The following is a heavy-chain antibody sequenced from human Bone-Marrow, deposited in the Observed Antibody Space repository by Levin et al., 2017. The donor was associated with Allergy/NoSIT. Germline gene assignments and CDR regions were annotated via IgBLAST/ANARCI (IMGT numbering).Heavy chain of an antibody. J-gene: IGHJ3*02. Sequence: GGSLRLSCAASGFTFSSYGMHWVRQAPGKGLEWVAVIWYDGSNKYYADSVKGRFTISRDNSTNTLYLQMNSLRAEDTAVYYCARDNCSGGSCYPGRGAFDIWGQGTMVTV. CDR2: IWYDGSNK. CDR3: ARDNCSGGSCYPGRGAFDI. V-gene: IGHV3-33*01. CDR1: GFTFSSYG. D-gene: IGHD2-15*01.